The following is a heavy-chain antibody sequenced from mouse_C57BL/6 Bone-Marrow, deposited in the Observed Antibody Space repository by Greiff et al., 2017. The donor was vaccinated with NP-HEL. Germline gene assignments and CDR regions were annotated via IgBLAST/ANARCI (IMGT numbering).Heavy chain of an antibody. CDR3: AREGNYFDY. CDR1: GYTFTSYW. Sequence: QVQLQQSGAELVMPGASVKLSCKASGYTFTSYWMHWVKQRPGQGLEWIGEIDPSDSYPNYNQKFKGKSTLTVDKSSGTAYMQLSSLTSEDSAVYYCAREGNYFDYWGQGTTLTVSS. CDR2: IDPSDSYP. V-gene: IGHV1-69*01. J-gene: IGHJ2*01.